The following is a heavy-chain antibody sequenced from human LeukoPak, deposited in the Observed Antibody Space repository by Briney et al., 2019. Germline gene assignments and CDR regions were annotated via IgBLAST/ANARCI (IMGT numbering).Heavy chain of an antibody. CDR2: ISVYNGNT. CDR3: ARDSRNVVVVAATLWDFAFDI. Sequence: GASVKVSCKASGYTFTSYGISWVRQAPGQGLEWMGWISVYNGNTNYAQKLQGRVTMTTDTSTSTAYMELRSLRSGDTAVYYCARDSRNVVVVAATLWDFAFDIWGQGTMVTVSS. CDR1: GYTFTSYG. D-gene: IGHD2-15*01. J-gene: IGHJ3*02. V-gene: IGHV1-18*01.